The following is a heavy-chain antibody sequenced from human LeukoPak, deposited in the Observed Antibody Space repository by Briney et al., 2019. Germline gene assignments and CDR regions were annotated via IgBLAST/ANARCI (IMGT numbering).Heavy chain of an antibody. CDR2: ISGSGGST. V-gene: IGHV3-23*01. CDR3: AKVPGIVVVPAAISDY. CDR1: GFTFSSYA. D-gene: IGHD2-2*02. Sequence: GGSLRLSCAASGFTFSSYAMSWVRQAPGKGLEWVSAISGSGGSTYYADSVKGRFTISRDNSKNTLYLQMNSLRAEDTAVYYCAKVPGIVVVPAAISDYWGQGTLVTVSS. J-gene: IGHJ4*02.